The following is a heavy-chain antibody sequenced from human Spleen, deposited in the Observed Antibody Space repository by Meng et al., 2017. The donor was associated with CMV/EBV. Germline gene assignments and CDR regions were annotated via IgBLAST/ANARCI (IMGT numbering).Heavy chain of an antibody. CDR2: IKTDGSSA. V-gene: IGHV3-74*01. CDR3: ARDFGSSFDY. J-gene: IGHJ4*02. CDR1: GFIFSDYW. Sequence: GESLKISCAASGFIFSDYWMHWVRQAPGKGLVWVSHIKTDGSSATYADSVKGRFTISRDNAKNTLYLQMNSLRAEDTAAYYCARDFGSSFDYWGQGTLVTVSS. D-gene: IGHD6-6*01.